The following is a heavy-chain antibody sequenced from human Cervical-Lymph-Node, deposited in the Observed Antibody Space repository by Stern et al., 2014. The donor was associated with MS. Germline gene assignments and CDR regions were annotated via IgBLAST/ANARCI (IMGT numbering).Heavy chain of an antibody. CDR3: ARHSIKGYNCFDT. CDR1: GFALTSAG. CDR2: ISAYHVNT. V-gene: IGHV1-18*01. D-gene: IGHD1-14*01. Sequence: VQLVQSGAELKKPGASVKVSCKASGFALTSAGISWVRQAPGQGLAWMGWISAYHVNTNYAQRFQDRVNMTTDTSTSTAYMELRSLRSDDTAVYYCARHSIKGYNCFDTWGQGTLVTVSS. J-gene: IGHJ5*02.